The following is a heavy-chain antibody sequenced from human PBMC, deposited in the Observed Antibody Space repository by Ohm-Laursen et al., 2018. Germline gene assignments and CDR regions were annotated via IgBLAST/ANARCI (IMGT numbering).Heavy chain of an antibody. J-gene: IGHJ4*02. CDR2: IYTNGNA. D-gene: IGHD3-10*01. CDR3: ARGMGRLTSMVDTSYDC. CDR1: GDSINDYY. Sequence: SETLSLTCTVSGDSINDYYWNWIRQPAGKGLEWIGRIYTNGNADYNPSLKSRVTMSVDTSKNHFSLKLSSVTAADTAVYYCARGMGRLTSMVDTSYDCWGQGTLGTVSS. V-gene: IGHV4-4*07.